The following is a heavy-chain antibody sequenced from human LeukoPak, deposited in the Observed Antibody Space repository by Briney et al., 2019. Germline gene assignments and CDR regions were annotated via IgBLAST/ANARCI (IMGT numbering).Heavy chain of an antibody. D-gene: IGHD1-26*01. J-gene: IGHJ3*02. CDR2: IYTSGST. Sequence: PSETLSLTCTVSGGSISSYYGSWIRQPAGKGLEWIGRIYTSGSTNYNPSLKSRVTMSADTSKNQFSLKLSSVTAADTAVYYCASHNSGSYQPGAFDIWGQGTMVTVSS. CDR3: ASHNSGSYQPGAFDI. CDR1: GGSISSYY. V-gene: IGHV4-4*07.